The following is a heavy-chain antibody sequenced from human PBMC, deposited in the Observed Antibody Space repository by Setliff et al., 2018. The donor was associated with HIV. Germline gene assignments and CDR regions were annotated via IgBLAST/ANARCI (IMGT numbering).Heavy chain of an antibody. Sequence: PGGSLRLSCAASGFTFSSYGMHWVRQAPGKGLEWVAFIRYDGSNKYYADSWKGRFTISRDNSKNTLYLQMNSLRAEDTAVYYCARKLAPGHGMDVWGQGTTVTVSS. J-gene: IGHJ6*02. D-gene: IGHD3-3*02. CDR3: ARKLAPGHGMDV. CDR2: IRYDGSNK. CDR1: GFTFSSYG. V-gene: IGHV3-30*02.